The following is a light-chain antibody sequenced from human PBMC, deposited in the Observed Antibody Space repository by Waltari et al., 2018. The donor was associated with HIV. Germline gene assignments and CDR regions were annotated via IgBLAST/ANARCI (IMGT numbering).Light chain of an antibody. Sequence: IVLTQSPLSLSVTPGVTDSVSCTSGQSIQYDDGYNYLDWYLQRPGHSPRLLIALNSNRASWVPDRFSASGSGTKFTLKISRVEPEDVGIYSCMQSLETSITFGQGTRLGI. CDR3: MQSLETSIT. J-gene: IGKJ5*01. V-gene: IGKV2-28*01. CDR1: QSIQYDDGYNY. CDR2: LNS.